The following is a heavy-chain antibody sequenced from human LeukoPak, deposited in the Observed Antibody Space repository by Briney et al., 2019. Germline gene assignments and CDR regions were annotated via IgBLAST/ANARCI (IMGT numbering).Heavy chain of an antibody. D-gene: IGHD2/OR15-2a*01. V-gene: IGHV3-9*01. CDR2: ISSNSGNI. Sequence: GGSLRLSCAASGFTFDDYDMNWVRQAPGKGLEWVSGISSNSGNIGYADSVKGRFITSRDNAKNSLYLEMNSLRAEDTAVYYCARDLVFPNSYYYYYTDVWGKGTTVTVSS. CDR1: GFTFDDYD. CDR3: ARDLVFPNSYYYYYTDV. J-gene: IGHJ6*03.